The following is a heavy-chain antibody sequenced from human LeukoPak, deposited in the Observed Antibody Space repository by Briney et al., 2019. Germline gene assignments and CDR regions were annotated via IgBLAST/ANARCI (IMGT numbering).Heavy chain of an antibody. D-gene: IGHD4-11*01. J-gene: IGHJ5*02. V-gene: IGHV3-30*18. Sequence: GGSLRLSCAASGFTFTNYGMHWVRQAPGKGLEWVAVISYDGSSKYFADSVKGRFTISRDNSKNTLYLQMNGLRPEDTAVYYCAKGLNSNWVGWFDPWGQGTLVTVSS. CDR3: AKGLNSNWVGWFDP. CDR1: GFTFTNYG. CDR2: ISYDGSSK.